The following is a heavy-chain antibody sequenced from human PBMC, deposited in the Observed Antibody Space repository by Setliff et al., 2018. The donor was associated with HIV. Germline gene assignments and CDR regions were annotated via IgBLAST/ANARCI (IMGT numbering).Heavy chain of an antibody. CDR3: AREDYYYYGMDV. J-gene: IGHJ6*02. CDR2: IYTSGST. Sequence: SETLSLTCAVYGGSFGGDCWSWIRQPAGKGLEWIGRIYTSGSTNYNPSLKSRVTISVDTSKNQFSLKLSSVTAADTAVYYCAREDYYYYGMDVWGQGTTVTVSS. V-gene: IGHV4-4*07. CDR1: GGSFGGDC.